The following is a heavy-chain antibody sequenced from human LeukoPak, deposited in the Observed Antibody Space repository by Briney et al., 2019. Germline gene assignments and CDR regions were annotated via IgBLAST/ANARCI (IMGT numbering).Heavy chain of an antibody. Sequence: GGSLRLSCAASGFTLSKYGINWVRQAPGKGLEWVAIIWYDGSNKYFADSVMGRFTISKDNSKNTVYLQMNSLRIEDTAVYYCARAGIGNALDPWGQGTQVTVSS. J-gene: IGHJ5*02. V-gene: IGHV3-33*01. CDR1: GFTLSKYG. D-gene: IGHD2-2*01. CDR3: ARAGIGNALDP. CDR2: IWYDGSNK.